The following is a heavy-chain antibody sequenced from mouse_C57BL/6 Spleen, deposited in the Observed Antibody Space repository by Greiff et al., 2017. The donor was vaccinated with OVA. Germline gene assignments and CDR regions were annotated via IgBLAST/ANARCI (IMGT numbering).Heavy chain of an antibody. J-gene: IGHJ2*01. CDR3: ARASGSSYDY. Sequence: EVQGVESGGGLVKPGGSLKLSCAASGFTFSSYAMSWVRQTPEKRLEWVATISDGGSYTYYPDNVKGRFTISRDNAKNNLYLQMSHLKSEDTAMYYCARASGSSYDYWGQGTTLTVSS. CDR1: GFTFSSYA. CDR2: ISDGGSYT. V-gene: IGHV5-4*01. D-gene: IGHD1-1*01.